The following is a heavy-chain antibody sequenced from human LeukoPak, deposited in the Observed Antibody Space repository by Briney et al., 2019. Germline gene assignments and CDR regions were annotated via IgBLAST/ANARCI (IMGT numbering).Heavy chain of an antibody. J-gene: IGHJ4*02. D-gene: IGHD6-19*01. CDR3: ARVGLSSPSYFDY. V-gene: IGHV3-21*01. CDR1: GFTFSSYS. CDR2: ISSSSTYI. Sequence: GGSLRLSCAASGFTFSSYSMNWGRQAPGKGLEWVSSISSSSTYIYYADSVKGRFTISRDNAKNSLYLQMNSLRAEDTAVYYCARVGLSSPSYFDYWGQGTLVTVSS.